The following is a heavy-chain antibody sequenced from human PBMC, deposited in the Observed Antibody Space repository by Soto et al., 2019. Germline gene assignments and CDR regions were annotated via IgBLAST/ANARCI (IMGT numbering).Heavy chain of an antibody. V-gene: IGHV3-74*01. CDR1: GFSLSDYW. J-gene: IGHJ5*02. D-gene: IGHD3-10*01. Sequence: EVQLVESGGGLVQPGGSLRLSCAASGFSLSDYWIHWVRQAPGKGLVWLSRIKGDGSETDYADSVRGRFTISRDNAKNTVSLQLNSLRVEDSAVYYCARDYHGSGNPWGQGTPVTVSS. CDR2: IKGDGSET. CDR3: ARDYHGSGNP.